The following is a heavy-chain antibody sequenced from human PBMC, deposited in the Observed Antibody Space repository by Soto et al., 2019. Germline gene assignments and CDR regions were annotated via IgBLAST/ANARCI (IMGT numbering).Heavy chain of an antibody. CDR2: IYYSGST. CDR1: GGSISSSSYY. V-gene: IGHV4-39*01. J-gene: IGHJ6*02. Sequence: PLETLSLTCTVSGGSISSSSYYWGWIRQPPGKGLEWIGSIYYSGSTYYNPSLKSRVTISVDTSKNQFSLKLSSVTAADTAVYYCASSSTYYYYYGMDVWGQGTTVTVSS. CDR3: ASSSTYYYYYGMDV. D-gene: IGHD6-13*01.